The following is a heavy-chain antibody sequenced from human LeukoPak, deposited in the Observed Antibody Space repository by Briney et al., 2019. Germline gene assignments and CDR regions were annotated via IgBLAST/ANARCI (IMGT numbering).Heavy chain of an antibody. CDR1: GDSVSSNSAA. V-gene: IGHV6-1*01. J-gene: IGHJ6*04. CDR3: TKATPGPSYYYGMDL. CDR2: TYYRSKWYN. Sequence: SQTPSLTCAISGDSVSSNSAASNWLRQSPSRGLEWLRRTYYRSKWYNDYAVSVKSRITINPDTSKNQFSMQLNSVSPEDTAVYSCTKATPGPSYYYGMDLWGKGTTVTVSS.